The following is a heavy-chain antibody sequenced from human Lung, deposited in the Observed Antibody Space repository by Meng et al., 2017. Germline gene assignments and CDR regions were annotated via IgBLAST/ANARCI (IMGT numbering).Heavy chain of an antibody. J-gene: IGHJ4*02. CDR1: GGSFSDYY. D-gene: IGHD4-11*01. CDR3: ARGPTTMAHDFDY. V-gene: IGHV4-34*01. CDR2: INHSGST. Sequence: QVHVQHWGAGLLKPSETLSLTCVVSGGSFSDYYWSWIRQPPGKGLEWIGEINHSGSTNYNPSLESRATISVDTSQNNLSLKLSSVTAADSAVYYCARGPTTMAHDFDYWGQGTLVTVSS.